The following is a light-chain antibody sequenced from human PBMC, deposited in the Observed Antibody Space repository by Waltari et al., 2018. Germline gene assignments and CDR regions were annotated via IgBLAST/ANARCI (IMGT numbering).Light chain of an antibody. CDR2: DTS. CDR3: QQRSDWPLT. CDR1: QSFSHY. V-gene: IGKV3-11*01. J-gene: IGKJ4*01. Sequence: EIVLTQSPATLSLSPGDTAILPCRASQSFSHYLAWYQQRPGQTPRLLISDTSNRAPGIPVRFSGSGSGTDFFLTIDSLEPEDFAVYYCQQRSDWPLTFGGGTKVEIK.